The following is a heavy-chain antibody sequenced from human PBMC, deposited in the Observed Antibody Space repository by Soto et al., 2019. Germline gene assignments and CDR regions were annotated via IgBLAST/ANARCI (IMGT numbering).Heavy chain of an antibody. CDR2: ITYDGSSK. D-gene: IGHD5-18*01. V-gene: IGHV3-30-3*01. CDR3: ARVVYSYGQNDY. Sequence: QVQLVESGGGVVQPGRSLRLSCAASGFTFSNYAMHWVRQAPGKGLEWVAVITYDGSSKYYADSVKGRFTISRDNSKNTLYLQMNSLRAEDTAVYYCARVVYSYGQNDYWGQGTLVTVSS. CDR1: GFTFSNYA. J-gene: IGHJ4*02.